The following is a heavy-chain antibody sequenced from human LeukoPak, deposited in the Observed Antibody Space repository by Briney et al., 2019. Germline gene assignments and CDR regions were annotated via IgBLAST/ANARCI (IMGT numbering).Heavy chain of an antibody. J-gene: IGHJ3*02. CDR1: GGSFSGYY. D-gene: IGHD2-15*01. V-gene: IGHV4-34*01. Sequence: SETLSLTCAVYGGSFSGYYWSWIRQPPGKGLEWIGEINHSGSTNYNPSLKSRDTISVDTSKNQFSLKLSSVTAADTAVYYCARVRVVVAASDAFDIWGQGTMVTVSS. CDR3: ARVRVVVAASDAFDI. CDR2: INHSGST.